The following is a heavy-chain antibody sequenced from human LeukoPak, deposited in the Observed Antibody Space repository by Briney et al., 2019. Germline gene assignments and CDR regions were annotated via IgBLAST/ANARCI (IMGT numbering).Heavy chain of an antibody. CDR3: ARGALYYYYYYMDV. V-gene: IGHV1-69*13. J-gene: IGHJ6*03. Sequence: SVKVSCKASGGTFSSYAISWVRQAPGQGLEWMGGIIPIFCTANYAQKFQGRVTITADESTSTAYMELSSLRSEDTAVYYCARGALYYYYYYMDVWGKGTTVTVSS. CDR2: IIPIFCTA. CDR1: GGTFSSYA.